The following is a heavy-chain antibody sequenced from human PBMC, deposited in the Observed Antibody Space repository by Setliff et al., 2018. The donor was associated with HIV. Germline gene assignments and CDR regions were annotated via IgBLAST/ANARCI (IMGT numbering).Heavy chain of an antibody. CDR1: RFSFRSYW. CDR3: ALLWPFDY. CDR2: IKQDGSEI. Sequence: PGGSLRLSCAASRFSFRSYWMNWVRQAPGKGLAWVASIKQDGSEIYYVDSVKGRFTISRDNARGALFLQMNNLRADDTALYYCALLWPFDYWGQGALVTVSS. V-gene: IGHV3-7*03. J-gene: IGHJ4*02. D-gene: IGHD3-10*01.